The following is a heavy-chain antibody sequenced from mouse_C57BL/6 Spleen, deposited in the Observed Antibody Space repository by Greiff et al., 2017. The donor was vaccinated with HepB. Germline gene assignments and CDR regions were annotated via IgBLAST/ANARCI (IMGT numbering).Heavy chain of an antibody. CDR1: GYTFTSYW. CDR3: ARGTIYYDYDFDY. J-gene: IGHJ2*01. D-gene: IGHD2-4*01. CDR2: IDPSDSYT. V-gene: IGHV1-59*01. Sequence: VQLQQPGAELVRPGTSVKLSCKASGYTFTSYWMHWVKQRPGQGLEWIGVIDPSDSYTNYNQKFKGKATLTVDTSSSTAYMQLSSLTSEDSAVYYCARGTIYYDYDFDYWGQGTTLTVSS.